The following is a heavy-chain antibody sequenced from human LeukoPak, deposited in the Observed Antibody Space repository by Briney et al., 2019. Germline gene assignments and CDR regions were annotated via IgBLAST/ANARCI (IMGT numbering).Heavy chain of an antibody. Sequence: SETLSLTCAVSGGSISSGGYSWSWIRQPPGKGLEWIGYIYHSGSTYYNPSLKSRVTISVDRSKNQFSLKLSSVTAADTAVYYCARGYSSSRLTLGYWGQGTLVTVSS. V-gene: IGHV4-30-2*01. CDR1: GGSISSGGYS. D-gene: IGHD6-13*01. J-gene: IGHJ4*02. CDR2: IYHSGST. CDR3: ARGYSSSRLTLGY.